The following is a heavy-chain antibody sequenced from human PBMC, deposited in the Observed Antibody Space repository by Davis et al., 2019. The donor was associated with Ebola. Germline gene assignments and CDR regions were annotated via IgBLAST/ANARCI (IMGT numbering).Heavy chain of an antibody. Sequence: PGGSLRLSCAASGFTFSSYAMNWVRQAPGKGLEWVSAISASGHNTYYADSVRGRFSISRDNARNTLYLQIYSLRGEDTAVYFCAKSFNIDGAGYRGFSDLWGPGTLVTVSS. V-gene: IGHV3-23*01. CDR3: AKSFNIDGAGYRGFSDL. CDR2: ISASGHNT. D-gene: IGHD3-9*01. J-gene: IGHJ5*02. CDR1: GFTFSSYA.